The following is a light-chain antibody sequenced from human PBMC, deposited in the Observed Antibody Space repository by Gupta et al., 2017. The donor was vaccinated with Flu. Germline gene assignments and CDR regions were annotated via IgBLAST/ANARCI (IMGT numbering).Light chain of an antibody. J-gene: IGKJ4*01. CDR1: QSVDNN. V-gene: IGKV3-15*01. CDR3: QQYANWPPST. Sequence: EIVMTQSPATLSASPGETVTLSCRASQSVDNNVAWYQQKPGQAPSLLISGASTRATGVPGRISASGSGTQFALTISSLQPEDFALYCCQQYANWPPSTFGGGTRVEV. CDR2: GAS.